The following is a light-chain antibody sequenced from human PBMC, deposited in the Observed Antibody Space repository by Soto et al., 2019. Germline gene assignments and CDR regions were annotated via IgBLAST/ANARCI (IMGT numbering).Light chain of an antibody. Sequence: EIVLTQSPATLSLSPGERATLSWRASQSVSNYLAWYQQKPGQAPRLLIYDASNRATGIPARFSGSGSGTDFTLTISSLEPEDFAVYYCQQYKNWPLFGQGTRLEIK. CDR1: QSVSNY. CDR2: DAS. J-gene: IGKJ5*01. CDR3: QQYKNWPL. V-gene: IGKV3-11*01.